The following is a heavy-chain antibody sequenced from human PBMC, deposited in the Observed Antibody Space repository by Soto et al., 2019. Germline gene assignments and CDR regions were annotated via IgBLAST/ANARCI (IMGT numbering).Heavy chain of an antibody. J-gene: IGHJ4*02. V-gene: IGHV1-18*04. D-gene: IGHD6-6*01. CDR2: ISAYNGKK. Sequence: QVHLVQSGVEVKKPGASVQVSCKASGYSFTAYGFNWVRQAPGQGLEWMGYISAYNGKKYYAQKFRGRVTLTTDTSTSTAYMELMSLRSDDTAVYYCARGNDPGRRFDYWGQGTLVTVSS. CDR1: GYSFTAYG. CDR3: ARGNDPGRRFDY.